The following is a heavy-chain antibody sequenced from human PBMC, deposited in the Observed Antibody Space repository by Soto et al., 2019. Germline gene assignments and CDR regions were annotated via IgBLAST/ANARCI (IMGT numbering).Heavy chain of an antibody. Sequence: GGSLRLSCAASGFTFSDYYMSWIRQAPGKGLEWVSYISSSGSTIYYADSVKGRFTISRDNAKNSLYLQMNSLRAEDTAVYYCAREGYSYGPISQVMKGEYYYYYMDVWGKGTTVTVSS. CDR1: GFTFSDYY. J-gene: IGHJ6*03. D-gene: IGHD5-18*01. V-gene: IGHV3-11*01. CDR2: ISSSGSTI. CDR3: AREGYSYGPISQVMKGEYYYYYMDV.